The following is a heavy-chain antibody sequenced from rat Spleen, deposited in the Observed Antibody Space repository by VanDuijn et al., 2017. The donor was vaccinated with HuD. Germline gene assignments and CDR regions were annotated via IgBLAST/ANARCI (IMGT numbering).Heavy chain of an antibody. D-gene: IGHD1-9*01. J-gene: IGHJ2*01. CDR3: ARRHYGYTDYFDY. CDR2: ISYGDSSGHSGT. V-gene: IGHV5-31*01. CDR1: GFTFHNYW. Sequence: EVQLVESGGGLVQPGRSLKLSCVASGFTFHNYWMTWIRQAPGKGLEWIASISYGDSSGHSGTYYRDSVRGRFTISRDDAKSTLSLQMSGLRSEDTATYYCARRHYGYTDYFDYWGQGVMVTVSS.